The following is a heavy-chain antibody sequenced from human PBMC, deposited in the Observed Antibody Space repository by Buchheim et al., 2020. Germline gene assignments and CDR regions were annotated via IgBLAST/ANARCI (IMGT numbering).Heavy chain of an antibody. CDR2: IYSGGSA. Sequence: EVQLVESGGGLVQPGGSLRLSCAASGFPVSGNYMSWVRQGPGKGLEWVSVIYSGGSAYYADSVRGRFSISRDNSKNTLYLQMNSLRAEDTAVYYCARDFVNNDYDGGWGMDVWGQGTT. V-gene: IGHV3-66*01. J-gene: IGHJ6*02. CDR1: GFPVSGNY. CDR3: ARDFVNNDYDGGWGMDV. D-gene: IGHD4-23*01.